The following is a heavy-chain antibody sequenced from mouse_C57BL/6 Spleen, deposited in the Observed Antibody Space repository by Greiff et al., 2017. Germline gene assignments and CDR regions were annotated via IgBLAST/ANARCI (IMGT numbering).Heavy chain of an antibody. Sequence: VQLQQSGTELVKPGASVKLSCKASGYTFTSYWMHWVKQRPGQGLEWIGNINPSNGGTNYNEKFKSKATLTVDKSSSTAYMQLSSLTSEDSAVYYCARYGYGNFQYYFDYWGQGTTLTVSS. CDR2: INPSNGGT. CDR1: GYTFTSYW. V-gene: IGHV1-53*01. D-gene: IGHD2-1*01. CDR3: ARYGYGNFQYYFDY. J-gene: IGHJ2*01.